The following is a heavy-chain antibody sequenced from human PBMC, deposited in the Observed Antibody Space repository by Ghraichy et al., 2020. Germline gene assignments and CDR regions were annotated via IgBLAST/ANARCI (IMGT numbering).Heavy chain of an antibody. CDR3: ARDSQNRRRMTTVTSFDY. J-gene: IGHJ4*02. Sequence: GALRLSCAASGFTFSSYWMSWVRQAPGKGLEWVANIKQDGSEKYYVDSVKGRFTISRDNAKNSLYLQMNSLRAEDTAVYYCARDSQNRRRMTTVTSFDYWGQGTLVTVSS. CDR2: IKQDGSEK. D-gene: IGHD4-17*01. V-gene: IGHV3-7*03. CDR1: GFTFSSYW.